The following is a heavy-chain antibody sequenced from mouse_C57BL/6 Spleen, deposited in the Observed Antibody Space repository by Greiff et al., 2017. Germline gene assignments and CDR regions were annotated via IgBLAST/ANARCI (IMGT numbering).Heavy chain of an antibody. V-gene: IGHV1-15*01. CDR3: ARGDYAMDY. CDR1: GYTFTDYE. Sequence: QVQLQQSGAELVRPGASVTLSCKASGYTFTDYEMHWVKQTPVHGLEWIGAIDPETGGTAYNQKFKGKAILTADKSSSTAYMQLSSLTSEDSAVYYCARGDYAMDYWGQGTSVTVSS. CDR2: IDPETGGT. J-gene: IGHJ4*01.